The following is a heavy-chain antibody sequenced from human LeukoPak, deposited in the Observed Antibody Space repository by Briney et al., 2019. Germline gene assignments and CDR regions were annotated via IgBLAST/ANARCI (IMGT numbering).Heavy chain of an antibody. CDR1: GGSISSSSYY. J-gene: IGHJ4*02. CDR3: ARQFPSGGNSGYFDY. Sequence: SETLSLTCTVSGGSISSSSYYWGWIRQPPGKGLEWIGSIYYSGSTYYNPSLKSRVTISVDTSKNQFSLKLSSVTAADTAVYYCARQFPSGGNSGYFDYWGQGTLVTVSS. V-gene: IGHV4-39*01. CDR2: IYYSGST. D-gene: IGHD4-23*01.